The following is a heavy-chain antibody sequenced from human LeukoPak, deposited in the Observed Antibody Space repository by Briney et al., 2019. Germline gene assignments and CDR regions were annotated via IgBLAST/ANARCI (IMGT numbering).Heavy chain of an antibody. CDR3: ARRVERATRVYYFDY. J-gene: IGHJ4*02. Sequence: KSRHISGKCSGDSFTSYWIGWSRHMPGKGLEWMGIIYPGDSDTRSNPSFQGHVTISADKSISTDYLQWSSLKASDTAMYYCARRVERATRVYYFDYWGQGTMVTVSS. V-gene: IGHV5-51*01. CDR1: GDSFTSYW. D-gene: IGHD5-24*01. CDR2: IYPGDSDT.